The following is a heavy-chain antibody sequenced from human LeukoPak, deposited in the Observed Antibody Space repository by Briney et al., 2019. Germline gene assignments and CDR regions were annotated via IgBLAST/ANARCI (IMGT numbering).Heavy chain of an antibody. CDR1: GYSISSGYY. CDR2: IYNSGST. D-gene: IGHD3-22*01. Sequence: NASETLSLXCTVSGYSISSGYYWGWIRQRPGKGLEWIGSIYNSGSTYYNPYIKSRVTISVEKYKNKLSVKLSSGTAADTAVYYCAREGITMIKAPVAFDIWGQGTMVTVPS. J-gene: IGHJ3*02. CDR3: AREGITMIKAPVAFDI. V-gene: IGHV4-38-2*02.